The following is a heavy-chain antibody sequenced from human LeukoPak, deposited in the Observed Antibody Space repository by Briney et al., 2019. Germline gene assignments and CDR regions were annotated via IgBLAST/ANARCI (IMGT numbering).Heavy chain of an antibody. CDR3: VSPRGFSYGYFDY. J-gene: IGHJ4*02. V-gene: IGHV4-39*01. Sequence: SETLSLTCTVSGGSISSSYYYWGWIRQPPGKGLEWIGSIYYSGSTDYNPSLKSRVTISADTSKNQFSLTLGSVSATDTAVYYCVSPRGFSYGYFDYWGQGTLVTVSS. CDR1: GGSISSSYYY. D-gene: IGHD5-18*01. CDR2: IYYSGST.